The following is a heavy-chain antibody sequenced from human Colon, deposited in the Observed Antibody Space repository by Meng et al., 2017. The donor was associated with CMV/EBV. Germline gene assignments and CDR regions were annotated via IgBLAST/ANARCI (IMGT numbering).Heavy chain of an antibody. CDR3: ARGTNFDWLLQDY. D-gene: IGHD3-9*01. V-gene: IGHV4-61*01. CDR2: IQHNGYT. CDR1: GDSVSSSSSY. J-gene: IGHJ4*02. Sequence: GSLRLSCTVSGDSVSSSSSYWAWIRQAPGKGLEWIGYIQHNGYTNYNPSLKSRGAMLVDTSKNQFSLKLSSVTPADTAVYYCARGTNFDWLLQDYWGQGTLVTVSS.